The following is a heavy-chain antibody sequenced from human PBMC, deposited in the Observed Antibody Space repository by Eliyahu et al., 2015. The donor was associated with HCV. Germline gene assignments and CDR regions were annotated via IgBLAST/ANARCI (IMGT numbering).Heavy chain of an antibody. CDR3: ARESNEGFGELSSE. J-gene: IGHJ4*02. Sequence: QVQLVQSGAEVKKPGASVXVSCKASGYTXTSYYMHWVRQAPGXGLEWMGIINPSGGSTSYAQKFQGRVTMTRDTSTSTVYMELSSLRSEDTAVYYCARESNEGFGELSSEWGQGTLVTVSS. CDR1: GYTXTSYY. D-gene: IGHD3-10*01. CDR2: INPSGGST. V-gene: IGHV1-46*01.